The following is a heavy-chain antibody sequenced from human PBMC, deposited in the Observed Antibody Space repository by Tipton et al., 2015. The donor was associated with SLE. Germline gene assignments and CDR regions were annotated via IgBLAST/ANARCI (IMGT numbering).Heavy chain of an antibody. D-gene: IGHD2-21*01. Sequence: GLVKPSETLSPTCTVSGGSISSYYWSWIRQPPGKGLEWIGYIYYSGSTNYNPSLKSRVTISVDTSKNQFSLKLSSVTAADTAVYYCARGAVLIQDNSWFDPWGQGTLVTVSS. CDR1: GGSISSYY. CDR2: IYYSGST. J-gene: IGHJ5*02. V-gene: IGHV4-59*01. CDR3: ARGAVLIQDNSWFDP.